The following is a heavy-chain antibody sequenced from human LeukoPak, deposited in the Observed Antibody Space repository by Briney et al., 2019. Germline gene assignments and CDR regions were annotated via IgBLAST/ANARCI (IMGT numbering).Heavy chain of an antibody. CDR3: ARGKAPPFIVLPDYYMDV. Sequence: ASVKVSCKASGYTFTSYGISWVRQAPGQGLEWMGWISAYNGNTNYAQKLQGRVTMTTDTSTSTAYMELRSLRSDDTAVYYCARGKAPPFIVLPDYYMDVWGKGTTVTVSS. CDR2: ISAYNGNT. CDR1: GYTFTSYG. J-gene: IGHJ6*03. V-gene: IGHV1-18*01. D-gene: IGHD2-21*01.